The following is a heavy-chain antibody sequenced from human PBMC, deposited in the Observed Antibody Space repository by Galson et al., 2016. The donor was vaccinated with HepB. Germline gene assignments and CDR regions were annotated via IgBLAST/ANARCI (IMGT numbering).Heavy chain of an antibody. D-gene: IGHD3-22*01. Sequence: SLRLSCAASGFTPDHYAMHWVRQAPGKGLELVSGISWNSGSIGYADSVKGRFPISRDNAKNSLYLQMDSLRAGDQALYYCAKDSGAYYYDSSGYRRNAFDIWGQGTMVTVSS. V-gene: IGHV3-9*02. J-gene: IGHJ3*02. CDR1: GFTPDHYA. CDR3: AKDSGAYYYDSSGYRRNAFDI. CDR2: ISWNSGSI.